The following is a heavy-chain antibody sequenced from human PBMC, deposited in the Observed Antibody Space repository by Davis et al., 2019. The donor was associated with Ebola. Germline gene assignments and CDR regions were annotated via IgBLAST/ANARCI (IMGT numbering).Heavy chain of an antibody. CDR3: TRDGDSGGYPL. J-gene: IGHJ4*02. D-gene: IGHD3-22*01. Sequence: PGGSLRLSCAVSGFTFSAYYMTWIRQAPGKGLEWVAYISGSSDYTNYADSVRGRFTISRDNAKNSLFLQMNSLRAEDTAVYYCTRDGDSGGYPLWGQGTLVTVSS. V-gene: IGHV3-11*06. CDR1: GFTFSAYY. CDR2: ISGSSDYT.